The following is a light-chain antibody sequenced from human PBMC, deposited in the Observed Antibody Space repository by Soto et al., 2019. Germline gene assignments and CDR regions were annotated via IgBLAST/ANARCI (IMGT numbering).Light chain of an antibody. CDR2: CAS. CDR1: QSVLYGSNRRNY. J-gene: IGKJ4*01. V-gene: IGKV4-1*01. Sequence: IVMTQSPDSLAVTLGEVAAINCKSSQSVLYGSNRRNYLAWYQQRAGQPPKLLSYCASTRQSGVPDRFSGSGSGTDFTLTICSLQAEDVAIYCCQQYYSISLTFGGGTKVDIK. CDR3: QQYYSISLT.